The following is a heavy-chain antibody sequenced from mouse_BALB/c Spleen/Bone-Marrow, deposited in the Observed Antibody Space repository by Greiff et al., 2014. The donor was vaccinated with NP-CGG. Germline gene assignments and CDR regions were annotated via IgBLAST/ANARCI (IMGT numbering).Heavy chain of an antibody. CDR1: GFNIKDYY. CDR3: ARRYGSSFDY. Sequence: VQLQQSGAELVRPGALVKLSCKASGFNIKDYYMHWVIQRPEQGLEWIGWIDPENGNTIYDPKFQGKASITADTSSNTAYLRLSSLTSEDTAVYYCARRYGSSFDYWGQGTTLTVSS. D-gene: IGHD1-1*01. V-gene: IGHV14-1*02. CDR2: IDPENGNT. J-gene: IGHJ2*01.